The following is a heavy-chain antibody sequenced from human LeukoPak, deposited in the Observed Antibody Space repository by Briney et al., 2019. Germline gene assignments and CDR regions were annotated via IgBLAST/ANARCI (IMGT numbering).Heavy chain of an antibody. CDR3: ARATIFGVVSALGALDS. D-gene: IGHD3-3*01. V-gene: IGHV3-21*01. Sequence: GGSLRLSCAASGFTFRSYNMNWVRQAPGKRPEWVSSISSSSSYIYYADSVKGRFTISRDNAKNSLFLQMNSLRAEDTAVYYCARATIFGVVSALGALDSWGQGTLVTVSS. J-gene: IGHJ4*02. CDR2: ISSSSSYI. CDR1: GFTFRSYN.